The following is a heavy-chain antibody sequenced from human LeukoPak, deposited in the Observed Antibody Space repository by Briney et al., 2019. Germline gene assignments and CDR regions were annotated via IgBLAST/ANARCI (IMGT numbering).Heavy chain of an antibody. D-gene: IGHD2-2*01. V-gene: IGHV1-24*01. J-gene: IGHJ4*02. CDR2: FDPEDGET. CDR3: ATGRYCSSTSCYGMFDY. CDR1: GYTLTELS. Sequence: ASVKVSCKVSGYTLTELSMHWVRQAPGKGLEWMGGFDPEDGETIYAQKFQGRVTMTEDTSTDTAYMELSSLRSEDTAVYYCATGRYCSSTSCYGMFDYWGQGTLVTDSS.